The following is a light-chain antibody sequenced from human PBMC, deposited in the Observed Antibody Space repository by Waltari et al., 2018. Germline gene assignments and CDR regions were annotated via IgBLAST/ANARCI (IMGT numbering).Light chain of an antibody. V-gene: IGKV2-30*02. J-gene: IGKJ2*01. CDR3: MRCTHWPPTYT. Sequence: DVVMTQSPLSLAVTLGQPASISCRSSQSLVHSDGNTFLNWYQQRPGQSPRRLIYKISSRDSGVPDRFSGSGSGTDFTLKISRVEAEDVGIYYCMRCTHWPPTYTFGQGTKLEIK. CDR1: QSLVHSDGNTF. CDR2: KIS.